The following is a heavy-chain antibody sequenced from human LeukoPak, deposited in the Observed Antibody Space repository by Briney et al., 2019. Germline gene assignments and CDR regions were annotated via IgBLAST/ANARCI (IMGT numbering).Heavy chain of an antibody. D-gene: IGHD6-19*01. CDR1: GDSVSSNSAA. V-gene: IGHV6-1*01. CDR2: TYYRSKWYN. J-gene: IGHJ4*02. CDR3: ARGQISYNRAVAEDFDY. Sequence: SQTLSLTCAISGDSVSSNSAAWNWIRQSPSRGLEWLGRTYYRSKWYNDYAVSVKSRITINPDTSKNQFSLQLNSVTPEDTAVYYCARGQISYNRAVAEDFDYWGQGTLVTVSS.